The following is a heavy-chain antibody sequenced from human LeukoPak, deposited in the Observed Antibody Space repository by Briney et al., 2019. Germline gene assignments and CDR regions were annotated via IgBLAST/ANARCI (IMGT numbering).Heavy chain of an antibody. V-gene: IGHV4-39*07. CDR2: IYYSGST. Sequence: SETLSLTCTVSGGSISSSSYYWGWIRQPPGKGLEWIGSIYYSGSTYYNPSLKSRVTISVDTSKNQFSLKLSSVTAADTAVYYCARMGIAAAALSGMDVWGQGTTVTVSS. J-gene: IGHJ6*02. CDR3: ARMGIAAAALSGMDV. CDR1: GGSISSSSYY. D-gene: IGHD6-13*01.